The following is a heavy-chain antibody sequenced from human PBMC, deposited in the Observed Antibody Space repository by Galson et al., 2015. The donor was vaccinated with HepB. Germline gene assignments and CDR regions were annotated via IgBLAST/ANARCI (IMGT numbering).Heavy chain of an antibody. J-gene: IGHJ4*02. CDR1: GGSISNYY. Sequence: ETLSLTCIVSGGSISNYYWSWIRQPPGKGLEWIGYIYYSGSTNYNPSLKSRVTISVDTSKNQFSLKLSSVTAADTAVYYCARSCSGGSCPRGFDYWGQGTLVTVSS. CDR2: IYYSGST. D-gene: IGHD2-15*01. CDR3: ARSCSGGSCPRGFDY. V-gene: IGHV4-59*01.